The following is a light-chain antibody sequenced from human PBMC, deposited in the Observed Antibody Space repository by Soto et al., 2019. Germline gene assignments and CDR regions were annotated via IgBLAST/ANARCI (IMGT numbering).Light chain of an antibody. J-gene: IGKJ1*01. CDR3: QQYHNLPRT. CDR1: QDINNY. V-gene: IGKV1-33*01. Sequence: DIKLTLSQSSLSASVGARVTITCKASQDINNYLVWYQQKPGKAPKFLIFDASILETGVPSRFRGSGSGTDFTFTINSLQPEDIATYYCQQYHNLPRTFGQGTKV. CDR2: DAS.